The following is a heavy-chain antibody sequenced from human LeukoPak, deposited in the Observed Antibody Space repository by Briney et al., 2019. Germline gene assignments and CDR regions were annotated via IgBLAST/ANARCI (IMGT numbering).Heavy chain of an antibody. CDR3: ATLRSGYYYDYFDY. V-gene: IGHV5-51*01. Sequence: GESLKISCKGSGYSFINYWIGWVRQMPGKGLEWMGIIYPGDSDTKYSPSFQGQVTISADKSISTAYLQWSSLKASDTAMYYCATLRSGYYYDYFDYWGQGTLVTVSS. CDR2: IYPGDSDT. J-gene: IGHJ4*02. D-gene: IGHD3-22*01. CDR1: GYSFINYW.